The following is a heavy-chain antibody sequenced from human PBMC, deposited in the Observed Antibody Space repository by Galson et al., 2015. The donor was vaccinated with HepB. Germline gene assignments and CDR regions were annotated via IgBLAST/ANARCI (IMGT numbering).Heavy chain of an antibody. CDR1: GFTFSSYW. V-gene: IGHV3-7*01. Sequence: SLRLSCAASGFTFSSYWMSWVRQAPGKGLEWVANIKQDGSEKYYVDSVKGRFTISRDNAKNSLYLQMNSLRAEDTAVYYCARDSGYCSSTSCYSFPEYFQHWDQGTLVTVSS. CDR3: ARDSGYCSSTSCYSFPEYFQH. J-gene: IGHJ1*01. D-gene: IGHD2-2*01. CDR2: IKQDGSEK.